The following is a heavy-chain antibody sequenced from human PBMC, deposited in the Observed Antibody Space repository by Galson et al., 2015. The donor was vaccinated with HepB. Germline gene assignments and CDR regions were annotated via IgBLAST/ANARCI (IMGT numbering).Heavy chain of an antibody. CDR3: VRESLMAMVTLDL. CDR1: GFTFSRHG. V-gene: IGHV3-33*01. CDR2: IWHDGSNQ. D-gene: IGHD5-18*01. J-gene: IGHJ5*02. Sequence: SLRLSCAASGFTFSRHGIHWVRQAPGKGLEWVAMIWHDGSNQLYADSVKGRFTISRDNSKNKLYLQMNSLRAEDTAIYYCVRESLMAMVTLDLWRRGTLVTVSS.